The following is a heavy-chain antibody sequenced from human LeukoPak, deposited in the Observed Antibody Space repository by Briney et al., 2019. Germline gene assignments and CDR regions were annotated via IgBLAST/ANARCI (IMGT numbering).Heavy chain of an antibody. CDR1: GGSISSSSYY. J-gene: IGHJ4*02. Sequence: PSETLSLTCTVSGGSISSSSYYWGWIRQPPGKGLEWIGSIYYSGSTYYNPSLKSRVTISVDTSKNQFSLKLSSVTAADTAVYYCASRPKRPYYYDSSGYPYYFDYWGQGTLVTVSS. V-gene: IGHV4-39*07. D-gene: IGHD3-22*01. CDR2: IYYSGST. CDR3: ASRPKRPYYYDSSGYPYYFDY.